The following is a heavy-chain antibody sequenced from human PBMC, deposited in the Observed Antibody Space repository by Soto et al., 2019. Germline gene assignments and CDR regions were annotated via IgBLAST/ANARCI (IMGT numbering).Heavy chain of an antibody. V-gene: IGHV3-30-3*01. J-gene: IGHJ4*02. CDR3: ARSLISGWAYLDS. Sequence: QVRLVESGGGVVQPGRSLRLSCAASGFTFSNYTMHWVRQAPGKGLEWVAVIAYDGTNKYYADSVKGRFTISRDNSKNSLYLQMNSLRAEDTAVYFCARSLISGWAYLDSWGQGSLVTVSS. CDR1: GFTFSNYT. CDR2: IAYDGTNK. D-gene: IGHD6-19*01.